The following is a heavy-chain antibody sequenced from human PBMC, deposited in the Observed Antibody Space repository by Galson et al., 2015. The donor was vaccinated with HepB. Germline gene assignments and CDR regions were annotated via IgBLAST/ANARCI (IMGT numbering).Heavy chain of an antibody. J-gene: IGHJ4*02. V-gene: IGHV7-4-1*02. CDR3: ARVEDSSSWPKAALHY. Sequence: SCKASGYTFTSYAMNWVRQAPGQGLEWMGWINTNTGNPTYAQGFTGRFVLSLDTSVSTAYLQISSLKAEDTAVYYCARVEDSSSWPKAALHYWGQGTLVTVSS. D-gene: IGHD6-13*01. CDR1: GYTFTSYA. CDR2: INTNTGNP.